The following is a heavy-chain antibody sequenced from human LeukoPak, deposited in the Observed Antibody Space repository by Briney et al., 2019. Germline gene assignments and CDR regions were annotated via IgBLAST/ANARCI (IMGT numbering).Heavy chain of an antibody. V-gene: IGHV3-21*01. CDR1: GFTFSNYN. CDR2: ISSSSSYI. CDR3: VRGYCSATSCYFSSSYNWFDP. Sequence: GGSLRLSCAASGFTFSNYNMNWVRQAPGKGLEWVSSISSSSSYIYYADSVKGRFTVSRDNAQNTLYLQMNSLRAEDTAVYYCVRGYCSATSCYFSSSYNWFDPWGQGTLVTVSS. J-gene: IGHJ5*02. D-gene: IGHD2-2*01.